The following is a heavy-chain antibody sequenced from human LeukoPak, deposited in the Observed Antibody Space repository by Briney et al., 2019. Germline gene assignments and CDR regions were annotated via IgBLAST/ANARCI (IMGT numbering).Heavy chain of an antibody. J-gene: IGHJ4*02. CDR2: INHSGST. CDR1: GGSFSGYY. V-gene: IGHV4-34*01. D-gene: IGHD3-3*01. CDR3: AREGGGPYDFWSGYKY. Sequence: SETLSLTCAVYGGSFSGYYWSWIRQPPGKGLEWIGEINHSGSTNYNPSLKSRVTIPVDTSKNQFSLKLSSVTAADTAVYYCAREGGGPYDFWSGYKYWGQGTLVTVSS.